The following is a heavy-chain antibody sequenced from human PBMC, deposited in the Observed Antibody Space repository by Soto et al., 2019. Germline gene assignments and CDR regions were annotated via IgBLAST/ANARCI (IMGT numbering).Heavy chain of an antibody. D-gene: IGHD2-2*01. J-gene: IGHJ2*01. Sequence: PGMALEWIGEINHLGSLDYNPSLKSRVTMSVDTSKNQFSLTLNSVTAADTASYFCFLCQAEDGIRAVRSVSAFLLNRSSDL. CDR2: INHLGSL. CDR3: FLCQAEDGIRAVRSVSAFLLNRSSDL. V-gene: IGHV4-34*01.